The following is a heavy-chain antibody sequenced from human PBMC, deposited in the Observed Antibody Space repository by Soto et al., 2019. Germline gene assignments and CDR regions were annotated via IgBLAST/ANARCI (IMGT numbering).Heavy chain of an antibody. CDR1: GFTFSNAW. Sequence: EVQLVESGGGLVKPGGSLRLCCAASGFTFSNAWMSWVRQAPGKGLEWVGRIKSKTDGGITDYAAPVKGRFTISRDDSKNTLYLQMNSLKTEDTSVYYCTTGLAYCGGDCSPIDYWGQGTLVTVSS. V-gene: IGHV3-15*01. D-gene: IGHD2-21*02. J-gene: IGHJ4*02. CDR3: TTGLAYCGGDCSPIDY. CDR2: IKSKTDGGIT.